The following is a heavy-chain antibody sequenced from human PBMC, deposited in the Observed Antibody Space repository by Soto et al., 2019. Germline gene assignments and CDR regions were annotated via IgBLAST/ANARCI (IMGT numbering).Heavy chain of an antibody. Sequence: QVTLKESGPVLVKPTETLTLTCTVSGFSLSNARMGVSWIRQPPGKALEWLAHIFLNDEKSYSTSLKSRLTISKDTSKSQVVLTMTNMDPVDTATYYCARISVSSGWPDYWGQGTLVTVSS. CDR2: IFLNDEK. D-gene: IGHD6-19*01. V-gene: IGHV2-26*01. CDR3: ARISVSSGWPDY. J-gene: IGHJ4*02. CDR1: GFSLSNARMG.